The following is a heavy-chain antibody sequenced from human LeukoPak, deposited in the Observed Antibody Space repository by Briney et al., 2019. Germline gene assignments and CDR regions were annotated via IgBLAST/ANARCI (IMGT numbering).Heavy chain of an antibody. V-gene: IGHV3-23*01. J-gene: IGHJ4*02. CDR1: GFSFSSYD. CDR2: ITGGGGST. Sequence: PGGSLRLSCAASGFSFSSYDMSWVRQAPGKGLEWVATITGGGGSTYYADSVKGRFTISRDNSKDTFYLQMNGLRVEDTAVYYCAKARIAATVYPKEVNFDYWGQGTLVTVSS. CDR3: AKARIAATVYPKEVNFDY. D-gene: IGHD5-12*01.